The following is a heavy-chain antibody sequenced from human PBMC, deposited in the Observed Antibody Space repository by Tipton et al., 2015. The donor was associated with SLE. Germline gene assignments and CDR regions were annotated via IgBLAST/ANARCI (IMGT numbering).Heavy chain of an antibody. V-gene: IGHV4-30-4*01. CDR1: GGSISSGDYY. D-gene: IGHD3-16*01. CDR2: ISYSGST. J-gene: IGHJ5*02. Sequence: TLSLTCTVSGGSISSGDYYWTWIRQPPGKGLEWIGYISYSGSTYYNPSLKSRVAISLDTSKNQFSVRLKSVTAADTAVYYCARTSIYSGEKWFDPWGQGTLVTVSS. CDR3: ARTSIYSGEKWFDP.